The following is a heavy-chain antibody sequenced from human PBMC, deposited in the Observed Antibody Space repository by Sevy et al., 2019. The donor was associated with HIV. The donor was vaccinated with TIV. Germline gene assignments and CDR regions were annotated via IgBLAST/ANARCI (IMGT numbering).Heavy chain of an antibody. D-gene: IGHD2-21*01. CDR2: ISYDGSNK. Sequence: GGSLRLSCAASGFTFSSYGMHWVRQAPGKGLEWVAVISYDGSNKYYADSVKGRFTISRDNSKNTLYLQMNSLRAEDTAVYYCAKDSAAYCGGDCYSFDYWGQGTLVTVSS. J-gene: IGHJ4*02. CDR1: GFTFSSYG. V-gene: IGHV3-30*18. CDR3: AKDSAAYCGGDCYSFDY.